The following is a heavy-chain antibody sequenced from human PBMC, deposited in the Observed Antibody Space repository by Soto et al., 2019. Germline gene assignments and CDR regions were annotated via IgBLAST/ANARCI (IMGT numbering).Heavy chain of an antibody. Sequence: PGGSLRLSCAASGFTFSSYSMNWVRQAPGKGLEWVSSISSSSSYIYYADSVKGRFTISRDNAKNSLYLQMNSLRAEDTAVYYCARGGDANIQLWPRDFDYWGQGTLVTVSS. D-gene: IGHD5-18*01. CDR1: GFTFSSYS. CDR3: ARGGDANIQLWPRDFDY. J-gene: IGHJ4*02. CDR2: ISSSSSYI. V-gene: IGHV3-21*01.